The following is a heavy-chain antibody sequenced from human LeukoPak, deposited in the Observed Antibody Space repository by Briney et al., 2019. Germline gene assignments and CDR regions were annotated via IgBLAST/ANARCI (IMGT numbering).Heavy chain of an antibody. Sequence: GGSLRLSCAASGFTFSSHAMNWVRQAPGKGLEWVAIISSTGGSTYYTDSVKGRFTISRDNSKNTLYLQMNSLRAEDTAVYYCARRGVDSGGYYAAYFDYWGQGTLVTVSS. D-gene: IGHD1-26*01. CDR2: ISSTGGST. CDR1: GFTFSSHA. CDR3: ARRGVDSGGYYAAYFDY. J-gene: IGHJ4*02. V-gene: IGHV3-23*01.